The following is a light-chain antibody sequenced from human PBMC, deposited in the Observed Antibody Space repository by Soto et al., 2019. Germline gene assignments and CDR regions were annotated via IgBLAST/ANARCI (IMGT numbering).Light chain of an antibody. Sequence: DLQMTQSPSSLSASVGDRVTITCRASQHINSYLNWYQQKPGKAPKLLIYAASDLQSGVPSRFSGSRSGTDFTLTITSLQPEDFATYYCQQTYKTPPSFG. J-gene: IGKJ2*01. CDR3: QQTYKTPPS. CDR1: QHINSY. V-gene: IGKV1-39*01. CDR2: AAS.